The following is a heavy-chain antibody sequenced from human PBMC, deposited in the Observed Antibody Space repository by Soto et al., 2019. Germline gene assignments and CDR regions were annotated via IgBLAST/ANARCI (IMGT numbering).Heavy chain of an antibody. V-gene: IGHV4-59*01. D-gene: IGHD6-19*01. J-gene: IGHJ6*02. CDR1: GGSISSYY. CDR3: ARGSAGSSGWFGGYYYYGMDV. Sequence: PSELLSLTCTVAGGSISSYYWSWIRQPPGKGLEWIGYIYYSGSTNYNPSLKSRVTISVDTSKNQFSLKLSSVTAADTAVYYCARGSAGSSGWFGGYYYYGMDVWGQGTTVTGSS. CDR2: IYYSGST.